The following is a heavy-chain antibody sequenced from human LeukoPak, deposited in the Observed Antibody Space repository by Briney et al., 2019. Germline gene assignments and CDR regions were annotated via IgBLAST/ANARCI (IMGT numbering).Heavy chain of an antibody. D-gene: IGHD2-15*01. Sequence: PSETLSLTCAVYGGSFSGYYWSWIRQPPGKGLEWIGEINHSGSTNYNPSLKSRVTISVDTSMNQFSLKLSSVTAADTAVYYCARGMGPDIVVVVAANRPFDYWGQGTLVTVSS. CDR1: GGSFSGYY. V-gene: IGHV4-34*01. CDR2: INHSGST. J-gene: IGHJ4*02. CDR3: ARGMGPDIVVVVAANRPFDY.